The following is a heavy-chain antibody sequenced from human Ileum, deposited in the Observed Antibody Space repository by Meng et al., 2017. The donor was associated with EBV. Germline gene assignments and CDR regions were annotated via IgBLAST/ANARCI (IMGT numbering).Heavy chain of an antibody. Sequence: QQGDTGLLEPSETLSLPCAVYGGSFNDYCCTWLRRRRGQGLEWIGEIDQSGYTNFNTSLSSRATRSRDTSNNQFSLRLNSVTAADTALYYCARYGRCNGNSFYCFDPWGQGTLVTVSS. D-gene: IGHD4-23*01. CDR3: ARYGRCNGNSFYCFDP. J-gene: IGHJ5*02. CDR2: IDQSGYT. V-gene: IGHV4-34*01. CDR1: GGSFNDYC.